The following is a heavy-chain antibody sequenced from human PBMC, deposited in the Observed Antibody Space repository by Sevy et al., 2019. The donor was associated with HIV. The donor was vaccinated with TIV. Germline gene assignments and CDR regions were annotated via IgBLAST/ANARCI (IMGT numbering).Heavy chain of an antibody. CDR2: ISYTGNT. Sequence: SETLSLTCSVSGDLSSFYWTWIRQPPGKGLEWIGYISYTGNTNYNPSLKSRVTLSVDTSKNQFSLNLRSVTAADTAVYYCAGVDTALVHASDIWGPVTMVTVSS. V-gene: IGHV4-59*01. J-gene: IGHJ3*02. CDR3: AGVDTALVHASDI. CDR1: GDLSSFY. D-gene: IGHD5-18*01.